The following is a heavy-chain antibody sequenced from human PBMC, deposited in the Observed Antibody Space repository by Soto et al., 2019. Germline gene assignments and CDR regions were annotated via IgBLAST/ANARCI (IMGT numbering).Heavy chain of an antibody. CDR1: GGSISSYY. D-gene: IGHD4-17*01. V-gene: IGHV4-59*08. J-gene: IGHJ5*02. Sequence: PSETLSLTCTVSGGSISSYYWSWVRQPPGKGLEWIGYIYYSGSTNYNPSLKSRVTISVDTSKNQFSLKLSSVTAADTAVYYCARRHGEYDWFYPWGQGSLVTVSS. CDR3: ARRHGEYDWFYP. CDR2: IYYSGST.